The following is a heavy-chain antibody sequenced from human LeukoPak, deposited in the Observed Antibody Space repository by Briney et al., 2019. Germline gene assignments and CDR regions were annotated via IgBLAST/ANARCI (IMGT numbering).Heavy chain of an antibody. CDR3: ARDRYYYDNSDY. CDR1: GYSISSGYY. D-gene: IGHD3-22*01. Sequence: SETLSLTCTVSGYSISSGYYWGWIRQPPGKGLEWIGSIYYSGSTYYNPSLKSRVTISVDTSKNQFSLKLSSVTAADTAVYYCARDRYYYDNSDYWGQGTLVTVSS. J-gene: IGHJ4*02. V-gene: IGHV4-38-2*02. CDR2: IYYSGST.